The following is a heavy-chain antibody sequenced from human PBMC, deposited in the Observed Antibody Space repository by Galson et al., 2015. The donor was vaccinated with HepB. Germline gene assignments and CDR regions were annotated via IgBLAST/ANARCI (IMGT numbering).Heavy chain of an antibody. CDR2: MSSSSNYI. Sequence: SLRLSCAASGFTFSSFSMNWVRQAPGKGLEWVSSMSSSSNYIYYADSVKGRFTISRDNAKNSLYLQMNSLRAEDTGVYYCAREGVLIWFGYHYYGMDVRGQGTTVTVSS. V-gene: IGHV3-21*01. CDR3: AREGVLIWFGYHYYGMDV. J-gene: IGHJ6*02. CDR1: GFTFSSFS. D-gene: IGHD3-10*01.